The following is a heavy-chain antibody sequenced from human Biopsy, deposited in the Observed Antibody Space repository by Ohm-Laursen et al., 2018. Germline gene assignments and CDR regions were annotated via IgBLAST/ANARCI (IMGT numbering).Heavy chain of an antibody. CDR2: IYYSVMT. Sequence: TLSLTCTVSGDSVTKYYWSWIRQPPGKGLEWIGHIYYSVMTNYNPSLQSRVSISVDASRNQVSLTLSSVTAADTAVYYCARDSGILNYGNFKYYHYYGMDVWGQGTKVTVSS. D-gene: IGHD4-11*01. CDR1: GDSVTKYY. CDR3: ARDSGILNYGNFKYYHYYGMDV. V-gene: IGHV4-59*02. J-gene: IGHJ6*02.